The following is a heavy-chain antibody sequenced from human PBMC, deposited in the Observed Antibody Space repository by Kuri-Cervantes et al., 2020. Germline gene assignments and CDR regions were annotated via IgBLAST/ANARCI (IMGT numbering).Heavy chain of an antibody. CDR2: IYYSGST. J-gene: IGHJ4*02. CDR3: ARVRDGYNYYFDY. Sequence: SETLSLTCTVSGGSISSYYWSWIRQPPGKGLEWIGYIYYSGSTNYNPSLKSRVTISVDTSKNQFSLKLSSATAADTAVYYCARVRDGYNYYFDYWGQGTLVTVSS. V-gene: IGHV4-59*01. CDR1: GGSISSYY. D-gene: IGHD5-24*01.